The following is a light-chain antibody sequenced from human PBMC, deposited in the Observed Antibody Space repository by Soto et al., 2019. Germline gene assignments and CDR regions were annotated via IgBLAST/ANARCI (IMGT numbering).Light chain of an antibody. CDR1: LSDIGAYNY. CDR3: SSYTGGNTDWI. Sequence: QSALTQPASVSGSPGQSITISCTGTLSDIGAYNYVSWYQQHPGKAPKLIIFEVTNRPSGVSNRFSGSKSGNTASLTISGLQPEDEADYHCSSYTGGNTDWIFGGGTKLTVL. J-gene: IGLJ3*02. V-gene: IGLV2-14*01. CDR2: EVT.